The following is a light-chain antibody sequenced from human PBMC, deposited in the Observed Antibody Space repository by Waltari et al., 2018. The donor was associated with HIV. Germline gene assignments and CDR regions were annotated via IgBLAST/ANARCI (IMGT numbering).Light chain of an antibody. CDR3: CSYAGSSTWV. V-gene: IGLV2-23*01. Sequence: QSALTQPASVSGSPGQSITLSCTGTSSDVGSSNFVSWYQQHPGKAPKLMIYEGSKRPSGVSNRFSGSKSGNTASLTISGLQAEDEADYYCCSYAGSSTWVFGRGTKLTVL. CDR2: EGS. CDR1: SSDVGSSNF. J-gene: IGLJ3*02.